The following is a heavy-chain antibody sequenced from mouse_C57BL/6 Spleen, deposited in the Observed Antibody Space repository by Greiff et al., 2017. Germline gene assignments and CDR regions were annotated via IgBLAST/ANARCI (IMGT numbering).Heavy chain of an antibody. J-gene: IGHJ4*01. D-gene: IGHD1-1*01. V-gene: IGHV1-22*01. CDR3: AGITTVVPYAMDY. Sequence: VQLQQSGPELVKPGASVQMSCKASGYTFTDYNMHWVKQSHGKSLEWIGYINPNNGGTSYNQKFKGKATLTVNKSSSTAYMELRSLTSEDSAVYYCAGITTVVPYAMDYWGQGTSVTVSS. CDR1: GYTFTDYN. CDR2: INPNNGGT.